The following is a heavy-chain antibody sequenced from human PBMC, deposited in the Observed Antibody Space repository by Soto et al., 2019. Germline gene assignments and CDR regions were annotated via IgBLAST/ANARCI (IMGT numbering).Heavy chain of an antibody. CDR2: TYYRSKWYN. J-gene: IGHJ6*02. V-gene: IGHV6-1*01. CDR1: GDSVSSNSAA. Sequence: PSQTLSLTCAISGDSVSSNSAAWNRFKQSPSRGLEWLGRTYYRSKWYNDYAVSVKSRITINPDTSKNQFSLQLNSVTPEDTAVYYCARDEIVVVPAAKDYYSYGMDIWGQGTTVTVSS. CDR3: ARDEIVVVPAAKDYYSYGMDI. D-gene: IGHD2-2*01.